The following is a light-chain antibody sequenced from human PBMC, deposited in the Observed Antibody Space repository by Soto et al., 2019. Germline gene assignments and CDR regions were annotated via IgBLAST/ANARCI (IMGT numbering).Light chain of an antibody. J-gene: IGLJ1*01. Sequence: QSVLTQPASVSGSPGQSITISWTGTSSDVGGYNYVSWYQQHPGKAPKLMIYDVSNRPSGVSNRFSGSKSGNTASLTISGLQAEDEADYYCSSYTSSSTLLYVFGTGTKVTVL. CDR1: SSDVGGYNY. V-gene: IGLV2-14*01. CDR2: DVS. CDR3: SSYTSSSTLLYV.